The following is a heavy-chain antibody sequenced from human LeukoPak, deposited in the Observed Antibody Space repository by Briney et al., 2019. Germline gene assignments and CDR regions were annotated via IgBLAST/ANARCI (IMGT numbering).Heavy chain of an antibody. D-gene: IGHD3-22*01. CDR3: ARDYQWLKSREPGWFDP. Sequence: ASVKVSCKASGGTFSSYAISWVRQAPGQGLEWMGGIIPIFGTATYAQKFQGRVTITTDESTSTAYMELSSLRSEDTAVYYCARDYQWLKSREPGWFDPWGQGTLVTVSS. CDR1: GGTFSSYA. V-gene: IGHV1-69*05. J-gene: IGHJ5*02. CDR2: IIPIFGTA.